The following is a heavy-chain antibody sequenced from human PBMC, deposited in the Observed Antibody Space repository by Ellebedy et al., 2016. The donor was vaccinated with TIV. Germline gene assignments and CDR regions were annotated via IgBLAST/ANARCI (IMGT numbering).Heavy chain of an antibody. J-gene: IGHJ4*02. CDR2: ISSSGATI. Sequence: GESLKISCAASGFTFSTYDMNWARQAPGTGLKWVAHISSSGATIYYADSVKGRFTISRDNAKNSLYLQMNSLRDEDTAVYHCVRRAVDYWGQGTLVTVSS. CDR1: GFTFSTYD. CDR3: VRRAVDY. V-gene: IGHV3-48*02.